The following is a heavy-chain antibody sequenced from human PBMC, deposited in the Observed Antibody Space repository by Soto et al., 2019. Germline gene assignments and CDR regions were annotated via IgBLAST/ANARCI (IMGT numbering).Heavy chain of an antibody. CDR1: GGSISSGGYY. CDR2: IYYRGST. J-gene: IGHJ4*02. Sequence: QVQLQESGPGLVKPSQTLSLTCTVSGGSISSGGYYWSWIRQHPGKGLEWIGYIYYRGSTYYNPSLKSRVTISVDTSKNQFSLKLSSVTAEDTAVYYCARSQEATVTAFDSWGQGTLVTVSS. CDR3: ARSQEATVTAFDS. V-gene: IGHV4-31*03. D-gene: IGHD4-17*01.